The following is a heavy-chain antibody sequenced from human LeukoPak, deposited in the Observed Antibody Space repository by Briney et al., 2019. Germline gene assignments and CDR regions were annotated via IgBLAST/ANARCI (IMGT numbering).Heavy chain of an antibody. CDR2: INHSGST. CDR1: GGSFNGYY. Sequence: SETLSLTCAVYGGSFNGYYWSWIRQPPGKGLEWIGEINHSGSTNYNPSLKSRVTISVDTSKNQFSLKLSSVTAADTAVYYCARSPSSHYSSGWYYYYGMDVWGQGTTVTVSS. CDR3: ARSPSSHYSSGWYYYYGMDV. J-gene: IGHJ6*02. V-gene: IGHV4-34*01. D-gene: IGHD6-19*01.